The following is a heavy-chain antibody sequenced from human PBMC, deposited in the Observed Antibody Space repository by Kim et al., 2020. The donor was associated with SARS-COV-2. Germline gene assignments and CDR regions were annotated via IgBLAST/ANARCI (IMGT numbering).Heavy chain of an antibody. J-gene: IGHJ4*02. Sequence: SYADSLKGRFTISRDNATNTLYLQMNSLRAEYTALYYCARVVPGTTIFDYWGQGTLVTVSS. V-gene: IGHV3-74*01. CDR3: ARVVPGTTIFDY. D-gene: IGHD1-7*01.